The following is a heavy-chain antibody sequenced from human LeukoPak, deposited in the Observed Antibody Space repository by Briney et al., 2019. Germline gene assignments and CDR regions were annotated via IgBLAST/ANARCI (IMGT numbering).Heavy chain of an antibody. J-gene: IGHJ4*02. CDR3: ARGQRWIAVAEFDH. D-gene: IGHD6-19*01. V-gene: IGHV4-31*03. CDR1: GGSISSGSYY. CDR2: IYYSGST. Sequence: SQTLSLTCSVSGGSISSGSYYWSWIRQHPGKGLDWIGYIYYSGSTSYNPSLKSRVTISVDTSKNQFSLKLSSVTAADTAVYYCARGQRWIAVAEFDHWGQGTLVTVSS.